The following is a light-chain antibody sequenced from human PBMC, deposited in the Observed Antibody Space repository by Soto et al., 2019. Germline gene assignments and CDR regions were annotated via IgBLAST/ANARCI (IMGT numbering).Light chain of an antibody. CDR2: DVS. J-gene: IGLJ1*01. CDR1: SSDVGGYDS. Sequence: SVLTQPRSVSGSPGQSVTISCTGTSSDVGGYDSVSWYQHHPGKAPKVMIYDVSRRPSGVPDRFSGSKSGNTASLTISGLQAEDEADYYCCSYAGAYNYVFGTGTKVTVL. V-gene: IGLV2-11*01. CDR3: CSYAGAYNYV.